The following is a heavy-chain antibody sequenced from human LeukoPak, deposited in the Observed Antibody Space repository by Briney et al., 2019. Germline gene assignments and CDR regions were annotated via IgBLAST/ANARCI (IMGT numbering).Heavy chain of an antibody. V-gene: IGHV4-59*08. Sequence: SETLSLTCTVSGGSISSYYWSWIRQPPGKGLEWIGYIYYSGSTNYNPSLKSRVTISVDTSKNQFSLKLTSVTAADTAVYYCASGDYGAGSPVMRYWGHGTLVIVSS. CDR2: IYYSGST. J-gene: IGHJ4*01. CDR1: GGSISSYY. CDR3: ASGDYGAGSPVMRY. D-gene: IGHD3-10*01.